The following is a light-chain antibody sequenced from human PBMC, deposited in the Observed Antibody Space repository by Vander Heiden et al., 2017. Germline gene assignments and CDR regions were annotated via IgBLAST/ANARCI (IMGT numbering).Light chain of an antibody. CDR2: AAS. CDR3: QQVDSTPPWT. CDR1: QSISSY. V-gene: IGKV1-39*01. Sequence: DIQMTQSPSSLSASVGDRVTITCRASQSISSYLNWYQQKPGKAPKLLIYAASSLQSGVPSRFSGSGHGTDFTLTISSRQPEDFASYYCQQVDSTPPWTFGQGTKVEIK. J-gene: IGKJ1*01.